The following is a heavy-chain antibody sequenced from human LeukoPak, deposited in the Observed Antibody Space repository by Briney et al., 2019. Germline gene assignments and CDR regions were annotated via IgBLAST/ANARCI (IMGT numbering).Heavy chain of an antibody. J-gene: IGHJ6*03. V-gene: IGHV1-69*06. CDR1: GGTFSSYA. CDR2: IIPIFGTA. Sequence: SVKVSCKASGGTFSSYAISWVRQAPGQGLEWMGGIIPIFGTANYAQKFQGRVTITADKSTSTAYMELSSLRSEDTAVYYCARDADYYYYYMDVWGKGTTVTVSS. CDR3: ARDADYYYYYMDV.